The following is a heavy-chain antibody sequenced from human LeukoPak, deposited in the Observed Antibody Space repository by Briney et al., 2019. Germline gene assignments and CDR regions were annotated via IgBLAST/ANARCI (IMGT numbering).Heavy chain of an antibody. V-gene: IGHV4-34*01. CDR1: GGSFSGYY. D-gene: IGHD3-16*02. CDR2: INHSGST. J-gene: IGHJ3*02. Sequence: SETLSLTCAVYGGSFSGYYWSWIRQPPGKGLEWIGEINHSGSTNYNPSLKSRVTISVDTSKNQFSLKLSFVTAADTAVYYCARGNPYHDYVWGSYRTDAFDIWGQGTMVTVSS. CDR3: ARGNPYHDYVWGSYRTDAFDI.